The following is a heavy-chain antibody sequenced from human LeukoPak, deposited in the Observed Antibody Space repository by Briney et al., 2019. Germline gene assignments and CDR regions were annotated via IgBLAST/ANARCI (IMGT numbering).Heavy chain of an antibody. Sequence: GGSLRLSCAASGFTFSDYYMSWIRQAPGKGLEWVSHISSSGSTIYHADSVKGRFTISRDNAKNSLYLQMNSLRAEDTAVYYCAKVGCSGGSCSSYYYYYYMDVWGKGTTVTISS. CDR3: AKVGCSGGSCSSYYYYYYMDV. D-gene: IGHD2-15*01. V-gene: IGHV3-11*01. CDR2: ISSSGSTI. CDR1: GFTFSDYY. J-gene: IGHJ6*03.